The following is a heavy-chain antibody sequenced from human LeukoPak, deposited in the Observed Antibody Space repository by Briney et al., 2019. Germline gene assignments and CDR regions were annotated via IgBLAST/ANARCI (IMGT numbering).Heavy chain of an antibody. D-gene: IGHD4-11*01. Sequence: SETLSLTCTVSGYSISSGYYWGWIRQPPGKGLEWIGSIYHSGSTYYNPSLKSRVTISVDTSKNQFSLKLSSVTAADTAVYYCASNGMTTVTTYDYWGQGTLVTVSS. CDR1: GYSISSGYY. CDR3: ASNGMTTVTTYDY. J-gene: IGHJ4*02. CDR2: IYHSGST. V-gene: IGHV4-38-2*02.